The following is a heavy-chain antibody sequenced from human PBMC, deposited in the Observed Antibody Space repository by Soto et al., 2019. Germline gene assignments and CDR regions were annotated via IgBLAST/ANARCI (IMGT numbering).Heavy chain of an antibody. J-gene: IGHJ4*02. Sequence: QLQLVQSGAEVKKPGSSVKVSCKASGGTFSSYAISWVRQAPGQGLEWMGGIIPIFGTANYAQKFQGRVTITADKSTSSAYRELSRLRSEDTAVYYCARDLSGDWNPPSYFDYWGQGTLVTVSS. CDR2: IIPIFGTA. CDR3: ARDLSGDWNPPSYFDY. V-gene: IGHV1-69*06. D-gene: IGHD1-1*01. CDR1: GGTFSSYA.